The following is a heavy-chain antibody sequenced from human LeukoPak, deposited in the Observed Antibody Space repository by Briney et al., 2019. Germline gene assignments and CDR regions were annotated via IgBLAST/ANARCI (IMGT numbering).Heavy chain of an antibody. J-gene: IGHJ4*02. CDR2: IYNGVNT. Sequence: SETLSLTCTVSGASVSSASYWTWIRQPPGKGVEWIAHIYNGVNTNYNPSLKSRVTISVDTSKNQFSLRLNSVTAADTAVYYCAGYGSGSFYKAFDYWSQGTLVTVST. D-gene: IGHD3-10*01. V-gene: IGHV4-61*01. CDR1: GASVSSASY. CDR3: AGYGSGSFYKAFDY.